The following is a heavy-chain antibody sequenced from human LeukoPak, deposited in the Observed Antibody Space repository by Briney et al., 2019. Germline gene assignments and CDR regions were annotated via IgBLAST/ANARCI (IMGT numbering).Heavy chain of an antibody. CDR2: INHSGST. V-gene: IGHV4-34*01. D-gene: IGHD6-13*01. CDR1: GGSFSGYY. J-gene: IGHJ4*02. Sequence: PSETLSLTCAVYGGSFSGYYWSWIRQPPGKGLEWIGEINHSGSTNYNPSLKSRVTISVDTSKNQFSLKLSSVTAADTAVYYCAREGSLSSWYYWGQGTLVTVSS. CDR3: AREGSLSSWYY.